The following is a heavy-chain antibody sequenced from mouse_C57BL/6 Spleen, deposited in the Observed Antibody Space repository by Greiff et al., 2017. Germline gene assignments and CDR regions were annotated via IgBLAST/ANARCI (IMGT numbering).Heavy chain of an antibody. V-gene: IGHV1-39*01. Sequence: VQLKESGPELVKPGASVKISCKASGYSFTDYNMNWVKQSNGKSLEWIGVINPNYGTTSYNQKFKGKATLTVDQSSSTAYMQLNSLTSEDSAVYYCAREGTVVATKDFDYWGQGTTLTVSS. D-gene: IGHD1-1*01. J-gene: IGHJ2*01. CDR2: INPNYGTT. CDR1: GYSFTDYN. CDR3: AREGTVVATKDFDY.